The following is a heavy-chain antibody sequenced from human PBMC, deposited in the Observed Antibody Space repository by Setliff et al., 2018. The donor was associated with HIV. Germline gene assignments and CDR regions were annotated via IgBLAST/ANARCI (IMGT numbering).Heavy chain of an antibody. V-gene: IGHV3-33*01. CDR3: ARAPPNTVVNFFDS. Sequence: LRLSCAASGFTFSTYGMHWVRQAPGKGLEWVAVIWNHGNTQYYADSVKGRFTISRDNSKNMMYLQMNSLRADDTALYYCARAPPNTVVNFFDSWGQGTLVTVSS. J-gene: IGHJ4*02. CDR1: GFTFSTYG. CDR2: IWNHGNTQ. D-gene: IGHD2-15*01.